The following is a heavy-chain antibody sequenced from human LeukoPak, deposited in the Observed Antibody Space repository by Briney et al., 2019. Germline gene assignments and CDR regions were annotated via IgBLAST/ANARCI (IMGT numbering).Heavy chain of an antibody. Sequence: ASVKVSCKASGYTFTGYYMHWVRQAPGQRLEWMGWMNPKSGGTNYGQKFHGRVTITRDTSISTAYMELSRLRYDDTAVYYCAAGRKPYYDFWSGYDYYYYYMDVWGKGTTVTVSS. CDR2: MNPKSGGT. CDR3: AAGRKPYYDFWSGYDYYYYYMDV. D-gene: IGHD3-3*01. J-gene: IGHJ6*03. V-gene: IGHV1-2*02. CDR1: GYTFTGYY.